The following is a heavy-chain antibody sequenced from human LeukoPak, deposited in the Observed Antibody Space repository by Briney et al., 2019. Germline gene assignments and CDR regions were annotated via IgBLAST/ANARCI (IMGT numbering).Heavy chain of an antibody. J-gene: IGHJ4*02. CDR2: IIPIFGTA. D-gene: IGHD4-17*01. Sequence: GASVKVSCKASGYTFTSYAISWVRQAPGQGLEWMGRIIPIFGTANYAQKFQGRVTITTDASTSTAYMELSSLRSEDTAVYYCARDRSAYGDYFDYWGQGTLVTVSS. V-gene: IGHV1-69*05. CDR3: ARDRSAYGDYFDY. CDR1: GYTFTSYA.